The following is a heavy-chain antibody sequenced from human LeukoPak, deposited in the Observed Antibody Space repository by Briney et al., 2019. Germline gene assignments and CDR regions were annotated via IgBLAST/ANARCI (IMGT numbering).Heavy chain of an antibody. D-gene: IGHD6-13*01. CDR3: AKPSLGSSWYFDY. CDR1: GFTFSSYG. CDR2: ISYDGSNK. Sequence: GGSLRLSCAASGFTFSSYGMHWVRQAPGKGLEWVAVISYDGSNKYYADSVKGRFTISRDNSKNTLYLQMNSLRAEDTAVYCCAKPSLGSSWYFDYWGQGTLVTVSS. V-gene: IGHV3-30*18. J-gene: IGHJ4*02.